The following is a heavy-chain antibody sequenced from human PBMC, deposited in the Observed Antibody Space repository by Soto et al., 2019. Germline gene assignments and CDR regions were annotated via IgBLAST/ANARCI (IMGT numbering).Heavy chain of an antibody. CDR3: ARVGPDYGDYYFDY. Sequence: SETLSLTCTVSGGSISSGGYYWSWIRQHPGKGLEWIGYIYYSGSTYYNPSLKSRVTISVDTSKNQFSLKLSSVTAADTAVYYCARVGPDYGDYYFDYWGQGTHVTVSS. J-gene: IGHJ4*02. V-gene: IGHV4-31*03. D-gene: IGHD4-17*01. CDR2: IYYSGST. CDR1: GGSISSGGYY.